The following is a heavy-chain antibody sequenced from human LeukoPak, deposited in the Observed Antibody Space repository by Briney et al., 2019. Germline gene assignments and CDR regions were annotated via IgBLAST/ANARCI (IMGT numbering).Heavy chain of an antibody. Sequence: ASVKVSCKAFGYTFTSYYMHWVRPAHGHGREWMGIMNPSGGRTSYAQKYQDRVSMTRDTSTSTVYMELSSLRSEDTAVYYCARWISITMVRGVIDYWGQGTLVTVS. D-gene: IGHD3-10*01. V-gene: IGHV1-46*01. CDR3: ARWISITMVRGVIDY. CDR2: MNPSGGRT. CDR1: GYTFTSYY. J-gene: IGHJ4*02.